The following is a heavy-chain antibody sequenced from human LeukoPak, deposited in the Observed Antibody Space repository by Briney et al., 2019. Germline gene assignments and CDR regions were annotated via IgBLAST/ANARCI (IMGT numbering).Heavy chain of an antibody. D-gene: IGHD1-26*01. CDR1: GYTFITYG. CDR2: ITPYNGDT. Sequence: ASVKVSCKASGYTFITYGITWVRQAPGQGLEWMGSITPYNGDTNYAQNLQDRVTMTTDTSTSTAYMELRSLRSDDTAVYFCARVAGVSYNYFDSWGQGTLVTVSS. J-gene: IGHJ4*02. V-gene: IGHV1-18*01. CDR3: ARVAGVSYNYFDS.